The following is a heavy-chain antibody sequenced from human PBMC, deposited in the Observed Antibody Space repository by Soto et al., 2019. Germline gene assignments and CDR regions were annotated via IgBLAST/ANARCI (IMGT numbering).Heavy chain of an antibody. J-gene: IGHJ4*02. CDR1: GFTFSSYA. CDR2: ISGSGGST. V-gene: IGHV3-23*01. Sequence: PGGSLRLSCAASGFTFSSYAMSWVRQAPGKGLEWVSAISGSGGSTYYADSVKGRFTISRDNSKNTLYLQMNSLRAEDTAVYYCAKDWGPFCDYRFICYYFDYWGQGTLVTVSS. CDR3: AKDWGPFCDYRFICYYFDY. D-gene: IGHD4-17*01.